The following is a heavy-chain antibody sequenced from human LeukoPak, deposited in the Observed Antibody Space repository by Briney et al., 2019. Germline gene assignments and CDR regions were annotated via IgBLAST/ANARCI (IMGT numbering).Heavy chain of an antibody. Sequence: GGSLRLSCAASGFTFSSYAMSWVRQAPGKGLEWVSAISGSGGSTYYAYSVKGRFTISRDNSKNTLYLQMNSLRAEDTAVYYCAKVVASYDSSGYNDYWGQGTLVTVSS. CDR2: ISGSGGST. CDR1: GFTFSSYA. D-gene: IGHD3-22*01. CDR3: AKVVASYDSSGYNDY. J-gene: IGHJ4*02. V-gene: IGHV3-23*01.